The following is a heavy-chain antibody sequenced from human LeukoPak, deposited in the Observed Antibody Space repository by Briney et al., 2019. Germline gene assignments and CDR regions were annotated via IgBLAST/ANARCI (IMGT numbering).Heavy chain of an antibody. CDR2: ISGSGGTT. Sequence: GGSLRLSCAASGFTFSTSAVNWVRQAPGKGLEWVSYISGSGGTTSYADSVKGRFTISRDNAKNSLFLQMNSLRAEDTAVYYCARGFNYGFFDYWGQGTLVTVSS. V-gene: IGHV3-48*01. CDR1: GFTFSTSA. CDR3: ARGFNYGFFDY. D-gene: IGHD5-18*01. J-gene: IGHJ4*02.